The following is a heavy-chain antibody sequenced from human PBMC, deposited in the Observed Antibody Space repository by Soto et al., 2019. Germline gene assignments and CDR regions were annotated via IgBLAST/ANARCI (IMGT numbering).Heavy chain of an antibody. CDR3: ARDPSSGSP. V-gene: IGHV3-11*05. CDR2: ISSTRINYT. Sequence: GWSLRLSCAASGFTLSDYYMSLIRQAPGKGLEWVSYISSTRINYTDYADSVKGRFTISRDNAKKSLYLQMNSLRAEDTAVYNCARDPSSGSPWGQGTLVTVSS. CDR1: GFTLSDYY. D-gene: IGHD3-22*01. J-gene: IGHJ5*02.